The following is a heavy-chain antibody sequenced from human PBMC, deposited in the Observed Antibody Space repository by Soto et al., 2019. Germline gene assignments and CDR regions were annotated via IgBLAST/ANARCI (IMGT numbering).Heavy chain of an antibody. CDR3: ARDLYSNSSGWFDP. Sequence: ASVKVSCKASGYTFTSYGISWVRQAPGQGLEWMGWISAYNGNTNYAQKLQGRVTMTTDTSTSTAYMELRSLRSDDTAVYYCARDLYSNSSGWFDPWGQGTLVTVSS. D-gene: IGHD6-6*01. CDR1: GYTFTSYG. CDR2: ISAYNGNT. J-gene: IGHJ5*02. V-gene: IGHV1-18*01.